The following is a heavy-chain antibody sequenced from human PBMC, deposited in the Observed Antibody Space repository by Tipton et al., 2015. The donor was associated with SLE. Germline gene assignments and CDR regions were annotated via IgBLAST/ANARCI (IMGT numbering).Heavy chain of an antibody. J-gene: IGHJ4*02. V-gene: IGHV4-59*01. Sequence: TLSLTCTVSGGSISNYYWSWIRQSPGKGLEWIGYIYYSGHTDYNPSLKSRVTLSVDTSKSQFSFSLRLSSVTAADTALYYCAKDYNYDYPDYNWGQGTLVIVSS. CDR1: GGSISNYY. CDR3: AKDYNYDYPDYN. D-gene: IGHD4-17*01. CDR2: IYYSGHT.